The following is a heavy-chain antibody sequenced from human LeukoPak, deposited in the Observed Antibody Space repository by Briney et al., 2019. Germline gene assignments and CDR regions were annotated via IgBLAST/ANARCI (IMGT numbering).Heavy chain of an antibody. CDR1: GFTFSSYG. Sequence: GGSLRLSCAASGFTFSSYGMHWVRQAPGKGLEWVAVISSVGSNKHYADSVKGRFTISRDNSKNTLYLQMNSPRAEDTAVYYCAKDGIAYYDFWSGPYYYGMDVWGQGTTVTVSS. V-gene: IGHV3-30*18. CDR3: AKDGIAYYDFWSGPYYYGMDV. J-gene: IGHJ6*02. CDR2: ISSVGSNK. D-gene: IGHD3-3*01.